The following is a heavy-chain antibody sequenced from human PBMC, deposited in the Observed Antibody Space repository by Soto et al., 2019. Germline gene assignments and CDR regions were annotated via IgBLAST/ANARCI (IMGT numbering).Heavy chain of an antibody. V-gene: IGHV3-33*01. J-gene: IGHJ5*02. D-gene: IGHD6-6*01. CDR3: ARDRKQLVVGNCFDP. CDR2: IWYDGSNK. Sequence: VGSLRLSCAASGFTFSSYGMHWVRQAPGKGLEWVAVIWYDGSNKYYADSVKGRFTISRDNSKNTLYLQMNSLRAEDTAVYYCARDRKQLVVGNCFDPCGQRTLVTVSS. CDR1: GFTFSSYG.